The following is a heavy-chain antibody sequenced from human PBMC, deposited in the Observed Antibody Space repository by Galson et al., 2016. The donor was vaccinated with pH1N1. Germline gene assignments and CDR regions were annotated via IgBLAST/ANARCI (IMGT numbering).Heavy chain of an antibody. J-gene: IGHJ1*01. CDR1: GFIFSQYG. D-gene: IGHD5-24*01. V-gene: IGHV3-30*18. Sequence: SLRLSCAASGFIFSQYGMHWVRQAPGKGLEWVAFISYDGTYKYYGDSVKGRFTISRDNSKNTVHLQMNSLRAEDTALYYCAKLDGYNWGYFQHWGQGTLVTVSS. CDR3: AKLDGYNWGYFQH. CDR2: ISYDGTYK.